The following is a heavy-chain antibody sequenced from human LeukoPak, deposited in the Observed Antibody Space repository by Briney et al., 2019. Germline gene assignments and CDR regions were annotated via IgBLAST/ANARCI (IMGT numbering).Heavy chain of an antibody. CDR3: AKDQSKSMATMEYFDY. CDR2: INPSGGST. V-gene: IGHV1-46*01. D-gene: IGHD5-24*01. CDR1: GYTFTTYY. Sequence: ASVKVSCKASGYTFTTYYMHWVRQAPAQGLEWMGIINPSGGSTSYAQKFQGRVTMTRDMSTSTVYMELSSLRAEDTAVYYCAKDQSKSMATMEYFDYWGQGTLVTVSS. J-gene: IGHJ4*02.